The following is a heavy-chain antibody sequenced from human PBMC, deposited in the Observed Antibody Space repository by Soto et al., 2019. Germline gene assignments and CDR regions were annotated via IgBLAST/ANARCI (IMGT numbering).Heavy chain of an antibody. D-gene: IGHD3-10*01. CDR1: GYTFTSYY. CDR2: INPSGGST. Sequence: ASVKVSCKASGYTFTSYYMHWVRQAPGQGLEWMGIINPSGGSTSYAQKFQGRVTMTRETSTSTVYMELSSLRSEDTAVYYCARDQEGYGSGSYNEFDPWGQGTLVTVSS. J-gene: IGHJ5*02. CDR3: ARDQEGYGSGSYNEFDP. V-gene: IGHV1-46*01.